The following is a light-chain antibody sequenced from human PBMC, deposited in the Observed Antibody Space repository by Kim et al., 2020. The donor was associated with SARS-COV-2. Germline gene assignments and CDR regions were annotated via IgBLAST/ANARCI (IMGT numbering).Light chain of an antibody. CDR1: QNIGSW. Sequence: SESIGERVIITCRASQNIGSWLAWYQQKPGKAPKLLIYKASNLESGVPSRFTGSGSGKEFTLTISSLQPDDFGTYSCHQYYSYWTFGHGTKVDIK. CDR2: KAS. V-gene: IGKV1-5*03. CDR3: HQYYSYWT. J-gene: IGKJ1*01.